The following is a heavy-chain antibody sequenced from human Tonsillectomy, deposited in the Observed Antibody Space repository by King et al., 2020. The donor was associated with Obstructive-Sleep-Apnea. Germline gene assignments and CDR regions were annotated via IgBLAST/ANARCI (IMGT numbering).Heavy chain of an antibody. Sequence: VQLVESGGGLIQPGGSLKLSCAASGFTFCYHWMHWVRQAPGKGLVWVSQIESDGSTATYADSVGGRFTISRDNAKNTLYLQMNSLRAEDTAAYFCARGGASSFDLWGRGTMVTVSS. CDR2: IESDGSTA. J-gene: IGHJ3*01. D-gene: IGHD1-26*01. CDR3: ARGGASSFDL. V-gene: IGHV3-74*01. CDR1: GFTFCYHW.